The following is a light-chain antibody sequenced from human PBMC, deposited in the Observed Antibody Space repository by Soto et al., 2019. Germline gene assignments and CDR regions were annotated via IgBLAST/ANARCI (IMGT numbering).Light chain of an antibody. V-gene: IGLV1-44*01. CDR2: SNN. J-gene: IGLJ1*01. CDR1: SSNIGSNT. Sequence: QSALTQPPSASGTPGQRVTISFSGSSSNIGSNTVNWYQQLPGTAPKLLIYSNNQRPSGVPDRFSGSKSGTSASLAISGLQSEDEADYYCAAWDDSLNGLYVFGTGTKVTVL. CDR3: AAWDDSLNGLYV.